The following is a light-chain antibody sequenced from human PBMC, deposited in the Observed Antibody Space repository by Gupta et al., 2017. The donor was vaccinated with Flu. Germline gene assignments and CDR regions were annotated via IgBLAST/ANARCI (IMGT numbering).Light chain of an antibody. CDR2: NTL. V-gene: IGLV7-46*01. Sequence: QAVVTQEPSLTASPGGTITLTCGSSTGAVTDDHYPYWFQQKPGLAPSTLIYNTLHTHPWTPARFSASLLGGKAALTLSGAQPEDEAEYYCLLQYGGARRVFGGGTKLTVL. CDR3: LLQYGGARRV. CDR1: TGAVTDDHY. J-gene: IGLJ3*02.